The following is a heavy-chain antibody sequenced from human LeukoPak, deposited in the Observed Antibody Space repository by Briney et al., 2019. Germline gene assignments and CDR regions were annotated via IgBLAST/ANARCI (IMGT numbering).Heavy chain of an antibody. V-gene: IGHV3-23*01. J-gene: IGHJ4*02. D-gene: IGHD6-19*01. CDR3: VAGRSGY. Sequence: TGGSLRLSCAASGFTSSNFGLTWVRQAPGKGLEWVSDISPGGGGTHYADSVEGRFTVSRDNSKNTLYLQMNSLRAEDTAVYYAVAGRSGYWGQGTLVTVSS. CDR1: GFTSSNFG. CDR2: ISPGGGGT.